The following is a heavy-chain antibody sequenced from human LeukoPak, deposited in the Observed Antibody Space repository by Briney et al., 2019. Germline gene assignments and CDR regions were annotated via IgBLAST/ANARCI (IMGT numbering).Heavy chain of an antibody. CDR3: AKNSHYGDYIHS. D-gene: IGHD4-17*01. Sequence: GGSLRLSCATSGFTFSSFAMQWVRQAPGKGLECVTIISGFGDSTHYADSVKGRFTISRDNSKNTLFLQMNSLRAEDTALYYCAKNSHYGDYIHSWGPGTLVTVSS. V-gene: IGHV3-23*01. CDR2: ISGFGDST. CDR1: GFTFSSFA. J-gene: IGHJ4*02.